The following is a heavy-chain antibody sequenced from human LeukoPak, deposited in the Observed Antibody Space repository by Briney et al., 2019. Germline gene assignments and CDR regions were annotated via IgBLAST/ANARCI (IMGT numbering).Heavy chain of an antibody. CDR2: ISYDGSNK. D-gene: IGHD6-19*01. J-gene: IGHJ4*02. Sequence: GGSLRLSCAASGFTFSSYGMHWVRQAPGKGLEWVAVISYDGSNKYYADSVKGRFTISRDNAKNSLYLQMNSLRAEDTAVYYCARSGYSSGWFLFDYWGQGTLVTVSS. CDR1: GFTFSSYG. CDR3: ARSGYSSGWFLFDY. V-gene: IGHV3-30*03.